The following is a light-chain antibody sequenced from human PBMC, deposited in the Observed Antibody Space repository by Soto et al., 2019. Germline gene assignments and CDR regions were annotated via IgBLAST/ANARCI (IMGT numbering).Light chain of an antibody. V-gene: IGKV3-15*01. CDR2: NVS. CDR3: QQYNTLNT. J-gene: IGKJ2*01. CDR1: QNVNSN. Sequence: EIAMTQSPATLSVSPGQRATLSCRARQNVNSNLAWYQQKPGHAPSLLMYNVSTRATGFPARFSGSGSGTEFTLTISSLQSEDSAIYYCQQYNTLNTFGQGTKLEIK.